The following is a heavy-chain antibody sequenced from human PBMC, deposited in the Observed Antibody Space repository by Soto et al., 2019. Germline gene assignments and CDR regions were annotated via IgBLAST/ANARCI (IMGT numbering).Heavy chain of an antibody. V-gene: IGHV1-8*01. J-gene: IGHJ4*02. D-gene: IGHD2-15*01. CDR2: MNPNSGNT. CDR1: GYTFTSYD. Sequence: ASVKVSCKASGYTFTSYDINWVRQATGQGLEWMGWMNPNSGNTGYAQKFQGRVTMTRNTSISTAYMELSSLRSEDTAVYYCARIGYCSGGSCLDYWGQGTLVTVSS. CDR3: ARIGYCSGGSCLDY.